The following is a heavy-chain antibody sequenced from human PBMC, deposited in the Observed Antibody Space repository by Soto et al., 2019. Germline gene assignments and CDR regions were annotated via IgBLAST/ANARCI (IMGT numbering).Heavy chain of an antibody. V-gene: IGHV4-59*12. CDR2: IYYSGST. D-gene: IGHD3-9*01. CDR1: GGSISSYY. CDR3: ARVRPHILTGYYSRRSCWIDP. J-gene: IGHJ5*02. Sequence: SETLSLTCTVSGGSISSYYWSWIRQPPGKGLEWIGYIYYSGSTNYNPSLKSRVTISVDTSKNQFSLKLSSVTAAGTAVYYCARVRPHILTGYYSRRSCWIDPWGQGTLVTVSS.